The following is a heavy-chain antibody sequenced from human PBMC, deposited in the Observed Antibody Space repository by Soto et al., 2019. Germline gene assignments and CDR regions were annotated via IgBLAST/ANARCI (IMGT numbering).Heavy chain of an antibody. CDR2: MHYTGFSH. Sequence: WIGQSPEKGLEWIGYMHYTGFSHYSPSFQGQVTISADKSISTAYLQWSSLKASDTAMYYCARRPDYGDAIDYWGEGTQVTVSS. V-gene: IGHV5-51*01. J-gene: IGHJ4*02. CDR3: ARRPDYGDAIDY. D-gene: IGHD4-17*01.